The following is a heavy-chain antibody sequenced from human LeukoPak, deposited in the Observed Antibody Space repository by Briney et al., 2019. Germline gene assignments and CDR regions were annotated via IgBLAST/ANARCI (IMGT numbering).Heavy chain of an antibody. V-gene: IGHV3-53*01. D-gene: IGHD4-23*01. Sequence: GGSLRLSCAASGFTFSSYAMSWVRQAPGKGLEWVSVIYSGGRTDYADSVKGRFTISRDNSQNRLYLQMNSLRAEDTAVYYCASAGGKSFDFWGQGTLVTVSS. CDR2: IYSGGRT. J-gene: IGHJ4*02. CDR1: GFTFSSYA. CDR3: ASAGGKSFDF.